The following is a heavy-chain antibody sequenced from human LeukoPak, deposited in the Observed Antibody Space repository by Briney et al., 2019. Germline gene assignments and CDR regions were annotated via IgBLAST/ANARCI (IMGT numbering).Heavy chain of an antibody. V-gene: IGHV4-34*01. Sequence: SETLSLTCAVYGGSFSGYYWSWIRQPPGKGLEWIGEINHSGSTNYNPSLKSRVTISVDTSKNQFSLKLSSVTAADTAVYYCARSCHGGDCYCIVTPYYFDYWGQGTLVTVSS. CDR3: ARSCHGGDCYCIVTPYYFDY. J-gene: IGHJ4*02. CDR1: GGSFSGYY. CDR2: INHSGST. D-gene: IGHD2-21*02.